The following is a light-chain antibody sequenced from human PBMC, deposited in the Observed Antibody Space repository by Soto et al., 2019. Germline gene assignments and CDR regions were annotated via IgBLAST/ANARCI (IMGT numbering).Light chain of an antibody. V-gene: IGLV2-14*01. CDR1: SSDVGGYNY. CDR2: DVS. Sequence: QSVLTQPASVYGSPGQSITISCNGTSSDVGGYNYVSWYQQHPGKAPKLMIYDVSNRPSGVSNRFSGSKSGNTASLTISGLQAEDEVDYYCSSYTSSSTLVFGTGTKLTVL. CDR3: SSYTSSSTLV. J-gene: IGLJ1*01.